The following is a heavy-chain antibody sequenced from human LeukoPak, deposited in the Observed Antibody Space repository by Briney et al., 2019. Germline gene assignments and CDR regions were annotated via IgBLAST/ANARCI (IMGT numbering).Heavy chain of an antibody. CDR1: GYTFTSYD. CDR2: MNPNSGNT. Sequence: GASVKVSCKASGYTFTSYDINWVRQATGQGLEWMGWMNPNSGNTGYAQKFRGRVTMTRNTSTSTAYMELSSLRSEDTAVYYCARVVRYDFWSGQIEENWFDPWGQGTLVTVSS. D-gene: IGHD3-3*01. V-gene: IGHV1-8*01. J-gene: IGHJ5*02. CDR3: ARVVRYDFWSGQIEENWFDP.